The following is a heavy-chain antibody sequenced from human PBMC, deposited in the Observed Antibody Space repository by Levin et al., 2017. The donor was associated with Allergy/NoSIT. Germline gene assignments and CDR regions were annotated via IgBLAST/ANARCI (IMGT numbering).Heavy chain of an antibody. CDR3: ARDPGKQWLADTPPVYYFDY. D-gene: IGHD6-19*01. CDR2: INPSGGTT. Sequence: PEASVKVSCKASGYTFTSFCIQWVRQAPGQGLEWMGVINPSGGTTDYSQKFQGRVALTRDTSTSTVYMELSSLRSEDTAFYYCARDPGKQWLADTPPVYYFDYWGQGTLVTVSS. J-gene: IGHJ4*02. V-gene: IGHV1-46*01. CDR1: GYTFTSFC.